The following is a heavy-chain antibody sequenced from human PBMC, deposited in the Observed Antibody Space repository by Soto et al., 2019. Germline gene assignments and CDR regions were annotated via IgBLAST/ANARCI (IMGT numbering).Heavy chain of an antibody. CDR3: TTRGYCTNGVCSPGY. D-gene: IGHD2-8*01. V-gene: IGHV3-15*01. CDR2: IKSKTDGGTT. Sequence: EVQLVESGGGLVKPGGSLRLSCAASGFTFSNAWMSWVCPAPGKGLEWVGRIKSKTDGGTTDYAAPVKGRFTISRDDSKNTLYLQMNSLKTEDTAVYYCTTRGYCTNGVCSPGYWGQGTLVTVSS. J-gene: IGHJ4*02. CDR1: GFTFSNAW.